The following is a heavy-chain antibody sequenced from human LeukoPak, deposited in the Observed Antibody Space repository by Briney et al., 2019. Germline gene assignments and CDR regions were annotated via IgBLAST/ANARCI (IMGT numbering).Heavy chain of an antibody. CDR1: GFTFSRYW. V-gene: IGHV3-74*01. D-gene: IGHD3-10*01. Sequence: PGGSLRLSCAASGFTFSRYWMHWVRQAPGKGLLWVSRINSDGSSTYYADSVKGRFTISRDNSKNSLYLQMNSLRTEDTALYYCAKSMVSGSSHWYFDLWGRGTLVTVSS. J-gene: IGHJ2*01. CDR3: AKSMVSGSSHWYFDL. CDR2: INSDGSST.